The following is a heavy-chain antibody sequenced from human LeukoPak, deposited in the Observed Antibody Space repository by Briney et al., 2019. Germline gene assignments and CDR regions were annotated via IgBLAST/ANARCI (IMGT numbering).Heavy chain of an antibody. CDR1: GYTFTGYY. CDR2: INPNSGGT. Sequence: GASVKVSCKASGYTFTGYYMHWVRQAPGQGLEWMGWINPNSGGTNYAQKFQGRVTMTRDTSISTAYMELSRLRSDDTAVYYCAMVGYCSSTSWGYYYYYYGMDVWGQGTTVTVSS. D-gene: IGHD2-2*01. CDR3: AMVGYCSSTSWGYYYYYYGMDV. V-gene: IGHV1-2*02. J-gene: IGHJ6*02.